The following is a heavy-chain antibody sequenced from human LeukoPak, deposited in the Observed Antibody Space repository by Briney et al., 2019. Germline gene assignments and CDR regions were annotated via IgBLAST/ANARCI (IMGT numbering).Heavy chain of an antibody. CDR3: ARPPIGPYYYDSSGLIFQH. V-gene: IGHV4-59*12. Sequence: KPSETLSLTCTVSGASISSYFWTWIRQSPGKGLEWIGYISNIGTTNYNPSLKSRVTISGDTSKNQFSLKLSSVTAADTAVYYCARPPIGPYYYDSSGLIFQHWGQGTLVTVSS. D-gene: IGHD3-22*01. CDR1: GASISSYF. CDR2: ISNIGTT. J-gene: IGHJ1*01.